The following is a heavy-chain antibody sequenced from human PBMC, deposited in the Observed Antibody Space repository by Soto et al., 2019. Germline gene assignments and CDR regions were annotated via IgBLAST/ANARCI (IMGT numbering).Heavy chain of an antibody. J-gene: IGHJ6*02. CDR2: MNPNRGNT. CDR3: ARERTGPTSMDV. Sequence: QVQLVQSGAEVKKPGASVKVSCKASGYTFTSYDLNWVRQATGQGLVWMGWMNPNRGNTGYAPKFRGRVTMTRNTSISTAYMELSSLRSEDTAVYYCARERTGPTSMDVWGQGTTVTVSS. D-gene: IGHD1-1*01. V-gene: IGHV1-8*01. CDR1: GYTFTSYD.